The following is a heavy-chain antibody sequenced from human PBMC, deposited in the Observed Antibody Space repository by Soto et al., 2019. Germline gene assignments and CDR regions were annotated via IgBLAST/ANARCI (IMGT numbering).Heavy chain of an antibody. CDR2: ISYDGSNK. J-gene: IGHJ3*02. CDR1: ESTFSSFG. D-gene: IGHD3-3*01. V-gene: IGHV3-30*19. CDR3: ARDENFDFWLPRDGFDS. Sequence: QVQLVESGGGVVQPGRSLRLSCATSESTFSSFGMHWVRQAPGKGLEWVAVISYDGSNKYYADSVKGRFTISRDNSKNTMYLQMNSLRADDTAVYYCARDENFDFWLPRDGFDSWGQGTMVTVSS.